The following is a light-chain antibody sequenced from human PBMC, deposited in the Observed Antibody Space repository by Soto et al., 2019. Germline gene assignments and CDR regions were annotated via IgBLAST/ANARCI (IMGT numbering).Light chain of an antibody. CDR2: DAS. CDR1: QSVSSY. CDR3: QQRSNWLHT. J-gene: IGKJ2*01. V-gene: IGKV3-11*01. Sequence: EIVLIQFPATLSLSPGERATLSCRASQSVSSYLAWYQQKPGQAPRLLIYDASNRATGIPARFSGSGSGTDFTLTISSLEPEDFAVYYCQQRSNWLHTFGQGTKVDIK.